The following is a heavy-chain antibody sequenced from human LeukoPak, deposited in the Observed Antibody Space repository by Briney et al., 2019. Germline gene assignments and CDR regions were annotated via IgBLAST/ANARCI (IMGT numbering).Heavy chain of an antibody. CDR3: ARDYKFPPADSSYYFHMDV. CDR2: VYTTGYT. J-gene: IGHJ6*03. V-gene: IGHV4-4*07. Sequence: SETLSLTCTVSGDSISGYYWAWIRQPAGKGLEWIGHVYTTGYTDYNPSLQSRVTISLDKSSNKLSLGLTSVTAADTAVYYCARDYKFPPADSSYYFHMDVWGKGTKVTVSS. CDR1: GDSISGYY. D-gene: IGHD5-24*01.